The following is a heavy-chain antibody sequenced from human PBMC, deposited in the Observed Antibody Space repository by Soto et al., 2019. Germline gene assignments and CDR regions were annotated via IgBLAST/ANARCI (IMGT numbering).Heavy chain of an antibody. Sequence: QVQLVESGGGVVQPGRSLRLSCAASGFTFSSYGMHWVRQAPGKGLEWVAVISYDGSNKYYADSVKGRFTISRDNSKNTLYLQMNSLRAEDTAVYYCAKDLVRGFDYWGQGTLVTVSS. CDR1: GFTFSSYG. CDR2: ISYDGSNK. J-gene: IGHJ4*02. CDR3: AKDLVRGFDY. D-gene: IGHD3-10*01. V-gene: IGHV3-30*18.